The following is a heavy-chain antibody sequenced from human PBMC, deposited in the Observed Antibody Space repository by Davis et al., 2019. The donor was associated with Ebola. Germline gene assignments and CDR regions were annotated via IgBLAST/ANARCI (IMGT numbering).Heavy chain of an antibody. J-gene: IGHJ5*02. CDR3: AKGPLLWFGELSPWFDP. V-gene: IGHV3-30*18. CDR2: ISYDGSNK. CDR1: GFTFSSYG. Sequence: PGGSLRLSCAASGFTFSSYGMHWVRQAPGKGLEWVAVISYDGSNKYYAGSVKGRFTISRDNSKNTLYLQMNSLRAEDTAVYYCAKGPLLWFGELSPWFDPWGQGTLVTVSS. D-gene: IGHD3-10*01.